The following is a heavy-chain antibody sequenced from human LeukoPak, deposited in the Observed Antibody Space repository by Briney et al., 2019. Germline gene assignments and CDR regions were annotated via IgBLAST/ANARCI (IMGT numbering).Heavy chain of an antibody. CDR2: ISYDGSNK. V-gene: IGHV3-30-3*01. CDR3: ARDLLGWAAAGTGVFDY. CDR1: GFTFSSYA. Sequence: GGSLRLSCAASGFTFSSYAMHWVRQAPGKGLEWVAVISYDGSNKYYADSVKGRFTISRDNSKNTLYLQMNSLRAEDTAVYYCARDLLGWAAAGTGVFDYWGQGTLVTVSS. J-gene: IGHJ4*02. D-gene: IGHD6-13*01.